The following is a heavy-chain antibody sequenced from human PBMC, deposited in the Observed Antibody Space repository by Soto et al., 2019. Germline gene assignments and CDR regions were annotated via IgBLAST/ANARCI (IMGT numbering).Heavy chain of an antibody. Sequence: QVQLVQSGAEVKKPGSSVKVSCKASGGTFSSYAISWVRQAPGQGLEWMGGIIPIFGTANYAQKFQGRVTITADESTSTAYMDLSSLRSEDTAVYYCARVVTGSGWYSYYYGMDVWGQGTTVTVSS. CDR2: IIPIFGTA. J-gene: IGHJ6*02. D-gene: IGHD6-19*01. CDR1: GGTFSSYA. V-gene: IGHV1-69*12. CDR3: ARVVTGSGWYSYYYGMDV.